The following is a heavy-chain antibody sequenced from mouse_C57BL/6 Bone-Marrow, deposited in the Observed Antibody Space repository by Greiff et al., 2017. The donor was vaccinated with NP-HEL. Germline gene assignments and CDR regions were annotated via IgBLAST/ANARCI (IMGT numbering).Heavy chain of an antibody. Sequence: VQLQQSGAELVRPGTSVKMSCKASGYTFTNYWIGWAKQRPGHGLEWIGDIYPGGGYTNYNEKFKGKATLTADKSSSTAYMQFSSLTSEDSAIYYCATMVRRAWFAYWGQGTLVTVSA. D-gene: IGHD2-2*01. CDR2: IYPGGGYT. CDR1: GYTFTNYW. CDR3: ATMVRRAWFAY. J-gene: IGHJ3*01. V-gene: IGHV1-63*01.